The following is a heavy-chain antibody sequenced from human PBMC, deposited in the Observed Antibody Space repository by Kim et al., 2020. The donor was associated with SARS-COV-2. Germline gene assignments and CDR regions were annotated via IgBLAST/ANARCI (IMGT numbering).Heavy chain of an antibody. J-gene: IGHJ4*02. CDR3: ATLGGYSSSNY. D-gene: IGHD1-26*01. V-gene: IGHV1-69*13. CDR1: GGILRSYP. Sequence: SVKVSCKASGGILRSYPLSWVRQAPGQGLEWMGAIVPFSGTSTYAQRFQGRCAISADDSTNTAYIELSSLRSDDTAVYFCATLGGYSSSNYWGQGSLVTVSS. CDR2: IVPFSGTS.